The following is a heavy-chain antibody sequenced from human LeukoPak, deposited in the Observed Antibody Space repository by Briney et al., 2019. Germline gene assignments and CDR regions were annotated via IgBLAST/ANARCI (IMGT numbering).Heavy chain of an antibody. Sequence: ASVKVPCKASGYTFTSYGISWVRQAPGQGLEWMGWISAYNGNTNYAQKLQGRVTMTTDTSTSTAYMELRSLRSDDTAVYYCARVWSAGYCSSTSCYMVYDYWGQGTLVTVSS. CDR3: ARVWSAGYCSSTSCYMVYDY. CDR2: ISAYNGNT. D-gene: IGHD2-2*02. V-gene: IGHV1-18*01. J-gene: IGHJ4*02. CDR1: GYTFTSYG.